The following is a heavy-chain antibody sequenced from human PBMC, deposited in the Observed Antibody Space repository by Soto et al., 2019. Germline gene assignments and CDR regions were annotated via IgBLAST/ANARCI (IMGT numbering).Heavy chain of an antibody. V-gene: IGHV4-39*01. CDR1: GGSISSSSYY. CDR2: IYYSGST. J-gene: IGHJ6*02. Sequence: QLQLQESGPGLVKPSETLSLTCTVSGGSISSSSYYWGWIRQPPGKGLEWIGSIYYSGSTYYNPSLKSRVTRSVDTSKNQFSLKLSSVTAADTAVYYCARHLTSPRNYYYGMDVWGQGTTVTVSS. CDR3: ARHLTSPRNYYYGMDV.